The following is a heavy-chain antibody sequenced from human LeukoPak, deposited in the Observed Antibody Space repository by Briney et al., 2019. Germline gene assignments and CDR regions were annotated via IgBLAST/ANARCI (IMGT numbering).Heavy chain of an antibody. CDR3: ARGRSYGFDFDS. CDR1: GVSINTCCYY. CDR2: KYYSGST. Sequence: SETLSLTCAVSGVSINTCCYYWTWIRQPPGKGLEWIGYKYYSGSTRYNSSLRSRLTISLDTSMNQFSLRLTSVTAADTAVYYCARGRSYGFDFDSWGQGTLV. J-gene: IGHJ4*02. V-gene: IGHV4-61*01. D-gene: IGHD3-16*01.